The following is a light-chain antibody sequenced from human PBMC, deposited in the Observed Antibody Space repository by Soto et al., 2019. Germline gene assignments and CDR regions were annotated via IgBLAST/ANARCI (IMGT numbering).Light chain of an antibody. CDR2: HAS. V-gene: IGKV3-15*01. CDR3: QQYTDRPRT. J-gene: IGKJ1*01. CDR1: QSVSSN. Sequence: EIVMTQSPATLSVSPGERATLSCRASQSVSSNLVWYQHKPGQPPRLLIFHASTRATGIPARFSGGGSGTEFTLTISGPQSEDFAVYFCQQYTDRPRTFGQGTKVDIK.